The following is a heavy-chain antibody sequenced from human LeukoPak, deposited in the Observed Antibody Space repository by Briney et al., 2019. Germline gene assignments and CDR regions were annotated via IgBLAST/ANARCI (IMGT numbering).Heavy chain of an antibody. V-gene: IGHV1-69*13. D-gene: IGHD3-22*01. CDR1: GGTFSSYA. J-gene: IGHJ4*02. Sequence: SVKVSCKASGGTFSSYAISWVRQAPGRGLEWVGGIIPIFGTANYAQKFQGRVTITADESTSTSYMELSSLRSEDTAVYYYARGRSRSYDSSGYYYPPDHWGQGTLVTVSS. CDR2: IIPIFGTA. CDR3: ARGRSRSYDSSGYYYPPDH.